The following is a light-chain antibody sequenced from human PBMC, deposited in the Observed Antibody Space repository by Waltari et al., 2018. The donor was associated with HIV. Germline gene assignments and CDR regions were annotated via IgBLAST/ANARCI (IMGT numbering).Light chain of an antibody. J-gene: IGLJ2*01. V-gene: IGLV1-51*01. CDR2: DNN. Sequence: QSVLTQPPSVSAVPGQKVTISCSGSSPNIGNNYVSWYQQLPGTAPKLLIYDNNKRPSGIPDRFSGSKSGTSATLGITGLQTGDEADYYCGSWDSSLSAVVFGGGTKLTVL. CDR1: SPNIGNNY. CDR3: GSWDSSLSAVV.